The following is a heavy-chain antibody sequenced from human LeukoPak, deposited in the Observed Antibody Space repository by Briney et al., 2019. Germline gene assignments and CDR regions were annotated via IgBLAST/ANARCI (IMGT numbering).Heavy chain of an antibody. V-gene: IGHV3-23*01. J-gene: IGHJ4*02. CDR1: GFTFSSYA. D-gene: IGHD4-17*01. CDR3: AKAPTMSTVSY. CDR2: SSGSGGST. Sequence: GGSLRLSCAASGFTFSSYAMSWVRQAPGKGLEWVSASSGSGGSTYYADSVKGRFTISRDNSKNTLYLQMNSLRAEDTAVYYCAKAPTMSTVSYWGQGTLVTVSS.